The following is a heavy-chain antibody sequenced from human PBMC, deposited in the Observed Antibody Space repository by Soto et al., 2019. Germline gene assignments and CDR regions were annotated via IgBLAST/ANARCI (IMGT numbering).Heavy chain of an antibody. CDR2: IHSGGSRI. CDR3: ARDGSTVTTNSHYDMDV. Sequence: PGGSLRLSCAASGFTFSTYHMNAVLQALGKGLEPVSYIHSGGSRIYYADSVKGRFTIPTDNTKNSLCLYMYSLIAEDTAVFNCARDGSTVTTNSHYDMDVWGQGTTVNVSS. J-gene: IGHJ6*02. V-gene: IGHV3-48*03. CDR1: GFTFSTYH. D-gene: IGHD4-17*01.